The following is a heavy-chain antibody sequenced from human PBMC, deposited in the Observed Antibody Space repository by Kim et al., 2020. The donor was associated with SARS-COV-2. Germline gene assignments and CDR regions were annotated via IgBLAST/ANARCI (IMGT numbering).Heavy chain of an antibody. J-gene: IGHJ6*02. Sequence: ADSVKGRFTISTDKTKNTLYLQMNNLRGEATAVYYCAKGSGFDYYSGMDVWGQGTTVTVSS. D-gene: IGHD3-10*01. CDR3: AKGSGFDYYSGMDV. V-gene: IGHV3-23*01.